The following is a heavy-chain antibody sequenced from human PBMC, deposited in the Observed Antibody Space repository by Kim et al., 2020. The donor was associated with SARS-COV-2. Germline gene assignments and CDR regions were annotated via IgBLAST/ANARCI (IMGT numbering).Heavy chain of an antibody. CDR3: ARERSSGWWWFDP. J-gene: IGHJ5*02. V-gene: IGHV1-2*06. CDR1: GYTFTGYY. D-gene: IGHD6-19*01. Sequence: ASVKVSCKASGYTFTGYYMHWVRQAPGQGLEWMGRINPNSGGTNYAQKFQGRVTMTRDTSISTAYMELSRLRSDDTAVYYCARERSSGWWWFDPWGQGTLVTVSS. CDR2: INPNSGGT.